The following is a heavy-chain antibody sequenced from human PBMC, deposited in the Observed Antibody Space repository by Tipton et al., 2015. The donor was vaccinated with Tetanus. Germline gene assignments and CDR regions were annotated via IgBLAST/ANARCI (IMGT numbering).Heavy chain of an antibody. Sequence: QLVQSGGGLIQPGGSLRLSCAASGFTLSRYTMNWVRQAPGKGLEWVSSISSSSRYIYYADSVKGRFTISRDNAKNSVSLQMNGLRAEDTATYYCFGGDYLGWGQGTLVIVSS. J-gene: IGHJ4*02. D-gene: IGHD4/OR15-4a*01. CDR1: GFTLSRYT. CDR3: FGGDYLG. CDR2: ISSSSRYI. V-gene: IGHV3-21*01.